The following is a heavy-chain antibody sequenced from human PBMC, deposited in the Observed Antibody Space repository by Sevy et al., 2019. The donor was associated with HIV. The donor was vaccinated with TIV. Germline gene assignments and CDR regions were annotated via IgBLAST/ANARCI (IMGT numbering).Heavy chain of an antibody. CDR1: GFTFSSYA. Sequence: GGSLRLSCAASGFTFSSYAMHWVRQAPGKGLEWVAVISYDGSNKYYADSVKGRFTISRDNSKNTLYLQMNSLRAADTAVYYCAREQRGVPDWFDPWGQGTLVTVSS. V-gene: IGHV3-30-3*01. D-gene: IGHD3-10*01. CDR2: ISYDGSNK. J-gene: IGHJ5*02. CDR3: AREQRGVPDWFDP.